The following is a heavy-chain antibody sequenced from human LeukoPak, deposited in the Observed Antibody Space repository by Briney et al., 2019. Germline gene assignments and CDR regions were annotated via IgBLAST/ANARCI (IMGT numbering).Heavy chain of an antibody. CDR1: GYTFTGYY. Sequence: GASVKVSCEASGYTFTGYYMHWVRQAPGQGLEWMGWINPNSGGTNYAQKFQGRVTMTRDTSISTAYMELSRLRSDDTAVYYCASLFGESYYYYMDVWGKGTTVTVSS. CDR2: INPNSGGT. CDR3: ASLFGESYYYYMDV. D-gene: IGHD3-10*02. J-gene: IGHJ6*03. V-gene: IGHV1-2*02.